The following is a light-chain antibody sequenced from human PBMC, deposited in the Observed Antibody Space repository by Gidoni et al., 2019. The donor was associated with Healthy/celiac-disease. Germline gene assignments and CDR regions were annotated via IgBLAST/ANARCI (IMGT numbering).Light chain of an antibody. CDR2: AAS. CDR3: QQSYSTRYT. V-gene: IGKV1-39*01. Sequence: DIQMTQSPSSLSASVGDRVTITCRASQSISSYLNWYQQKPGKAPKLLSYAASSLQSGVPSRFSGSGSGTDFTLTISSLQPEDFATYYCQQSYSTRYTFGQXTKLEIK. CDR1: QSISSY. J-gene: IGKJ2*01.